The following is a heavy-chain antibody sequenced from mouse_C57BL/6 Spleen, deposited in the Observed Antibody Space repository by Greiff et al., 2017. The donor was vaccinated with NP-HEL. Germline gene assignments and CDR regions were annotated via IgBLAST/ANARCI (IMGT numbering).Heavy chain of an antibody. CDR2: IYPGGGYT. V-gene: IGHV1-63*01. CDR3: ARYYSNYGWYFDV. D-gene: IGHD2-5*01. J-gene: IGHJ1*03. Sequence: QVQLQQSGAELVRPGTSVKMSCKASGYTFTNYWIGWAQQRPGHGLEWIGDIYPGGGYTYYNEKFKGKATLTADKSSSTAYMQFSSLTSEDSAIYYCARYYSNYGWYFDVWGTGTTVTVSS. CDR1: GYTFTNYW.